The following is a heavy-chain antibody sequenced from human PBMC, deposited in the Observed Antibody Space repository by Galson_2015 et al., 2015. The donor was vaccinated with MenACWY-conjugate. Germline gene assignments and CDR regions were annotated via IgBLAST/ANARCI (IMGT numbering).Heavy chain of an antibody. CDR3: ARGVNLASMAGY. Sequence: ETLSLTCTVSGGSINSYYWSWIRQPPGQGLEWIGYMYYSGSANYNPSLKSRVTISVDTSKNQFSLTMTSVTAADTAVYYCARGVNLASMAGYWGQGTLVTVSS. CDR2: MYYSGSA. J-gene: IGHJ4*02. V-gene: IGHV4-59*01. CDR1: GGSINSYY. D-gene: IGHD3-3*02.